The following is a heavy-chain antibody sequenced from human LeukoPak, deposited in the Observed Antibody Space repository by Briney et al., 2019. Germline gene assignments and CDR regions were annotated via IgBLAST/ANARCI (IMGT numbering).Heavy chain of an antibody. Sequence: ASVKVSCKASGYTFTGYYMHWVRQAPGQGLEWMGWINPNSGGTNYAQKFQGRVTMTRDTSTSTVYMELSSLRSEDTAVYYCARGGVRGNWFDPWGQGTLVTVSS. J-gene: IGHJ5*02. CDR3: ARGGVRGNWFDP. D-gene: IGHD3-10*01. V-gene: IGHV1-2*02. CDR1: GYTFTGYY. CDR2: INPNSGGT.